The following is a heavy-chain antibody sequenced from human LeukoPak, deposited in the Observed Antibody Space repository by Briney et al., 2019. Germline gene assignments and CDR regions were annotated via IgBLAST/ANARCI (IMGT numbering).Heavy chain of an antibody. CDR2: IWYDGSNK. D-gene: IGHD4-23*01. CDR3: AKWAARGNGLPRSHLDD. Sequence: PGGSLRLSCAASGFTFSSYGMHWVRQAPGKGLEWVAVIWYDGSNKYYADSVKGRFTISRDNSKDTLYLHLNSLRAEDTALYYCAKWAARGNGLPRSHLDDWGQGTLVTVSS. CDR1: GFTFSSYG. V-gene: IGHV3-33*06. J-gene: IGHJ4*02.